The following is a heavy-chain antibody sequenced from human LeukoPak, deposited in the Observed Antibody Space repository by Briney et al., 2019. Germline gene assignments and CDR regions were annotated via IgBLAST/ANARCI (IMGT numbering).Heavy chain of an antibody. Sequence: TGGSLRLSCAASGFTFSSYSMNWVRQAPGKGLEWVPYISSSSGPIYYADSVKGRFTISRDNAKNSLYLQMNSLRAEDTAVYYCARSCPGYYFDYWGLGTLVTVSS. V-gene: IGHV3-48*01. CDR3: ARSCPGYYFDY. CDR1: GFTFSSYS. CDR2: ISSSSGPI. J-gene: IGHJ4*02.